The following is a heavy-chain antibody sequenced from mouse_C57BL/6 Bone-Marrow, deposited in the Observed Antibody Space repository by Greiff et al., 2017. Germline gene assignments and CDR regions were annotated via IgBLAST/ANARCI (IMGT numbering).Heavy chain of an antibody. CDR3: ARADYGCGWFDY. J-gene: IGHJ2*01. CDR2: IYPGSGST. D-gene: IGHD2-2*01. V-gene: IGHV1-55*01. CDR1: GYTFTSYW. Sequence: QVQLQQPGAELVKPGASVKMSCKASGYTFTSYWITWVKQRPGQGLEWIGDIYPGSGSTNYNEKFKSKATLTVDTSSSTAYMQLNSLTSEDSAVYYCARADYGCGWFDYWGQGTTLTVSS.